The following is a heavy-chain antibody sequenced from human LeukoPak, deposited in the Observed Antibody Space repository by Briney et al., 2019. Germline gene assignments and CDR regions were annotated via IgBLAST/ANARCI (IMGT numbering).Heavy chain of an antibody. Sequence: PGGSLRLSCAASGFTVSTYSMNWVRQAPGKGLEWVSSISSSSSYIYYGDSVKGRFTISRDNAKNSLYLQMNSLRAEDTAVYYCAKTMGAIDHDYWGQGALVTVSS. CDR2: ISSSSSYI. J-gene: IGHJ4*02. CDR1: GFTVSTYS. D-gene: IGHD1-26*01. V-gene: IGHV3-21*04. CDR3: AKTMGAIDHDY.